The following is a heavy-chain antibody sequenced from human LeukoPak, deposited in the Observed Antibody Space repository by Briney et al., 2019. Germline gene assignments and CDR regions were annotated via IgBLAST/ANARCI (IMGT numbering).Heavy chain of an antibody. CDR3: ARDLGSSSRYGHNGDFDY. D-gene: IGHD6-13*01. J-gene: IGHJ4*02. CDR1: GGTFSSYA. V-gene: IGHV1-18*01. CDR2: ISAYNGNT. Sequence: ASVKVSCKASGGTFSSYAISWVRQAPGQGLEWMGWISAYNGNTNYAQKLQGRVTMTTDTSTSTAYMELRSLRSDDTAVYYCARDLGSSSRYGHNGDFDYWGQGTLVTVSS.